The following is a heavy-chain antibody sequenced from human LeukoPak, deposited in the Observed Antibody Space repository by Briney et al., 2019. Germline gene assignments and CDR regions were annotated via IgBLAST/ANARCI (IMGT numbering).Heavy chain of an antibody. Sequence: PGESLQISCKGSGYSFTSRWIGWVRQMPGQGLEWMGVIYPGDSDTRYSPSFQGQVTISADKSISTAYLQWSSLKASDTAMYYCARHETGPYFDYWGQGTLVTVSS. CDR2: IYPGDSDT. CDR1: GYSFTSRW. J-gene: IGHJ4*02. V-gene: IGHV5-51*01. D-gene: IGHD1-1*01. CDR3: ARHETGPYFDY.